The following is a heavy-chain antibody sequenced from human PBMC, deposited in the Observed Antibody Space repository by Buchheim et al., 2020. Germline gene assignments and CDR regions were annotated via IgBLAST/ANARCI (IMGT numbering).Heavy chain of an antibody. V-gene: IGHV3-30*13. J-gene: IGHJ6*02. D-gene: IGHD3-10*01. CDR1: GFTFSSYG. CDR3: AKGQYYYGSGSYLGSDYYGMDV. CDR2: ISYDGSNK. Sequence: QVQLVESGGGVVQPGRSLRLSCAASGFTFSSYGMHWVRQAPGKGLEWVAVISYDGSNKYYADSVKGRFTISRDNSKNRLYLQMNSLRAEDTAVYYCAKGQYYYGSGSYLGSDYYGMDVWGQGTT.